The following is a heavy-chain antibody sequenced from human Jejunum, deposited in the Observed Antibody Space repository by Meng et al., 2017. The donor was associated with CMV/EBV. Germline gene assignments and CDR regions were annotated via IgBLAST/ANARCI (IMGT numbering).Heavy chain of an antibody. CDR3: ARDTAGALY. CDR2: IYYSGST. D-gene: IGHD2-8*02. V-gene: IGHV4-39*07. J-gene: IGHJ4*02. Sequence: QLQLQESGPVLVKPSETLSLACTVSTGSISSSSYYWNWLRQPPGKGLEWIGSIYYSGSTYYNPSLKGRITLSLDTSKNQFSLKLSSVTAADTAVYYCARDTAGALYWGQGTLVTVSS. CDR1: TGSISSSSYY.